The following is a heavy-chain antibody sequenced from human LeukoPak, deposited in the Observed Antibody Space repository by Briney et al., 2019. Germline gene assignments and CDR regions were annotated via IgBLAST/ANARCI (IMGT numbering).Heavy chain of an antibody. CDR3: ARGWSVGMDV. CDR1: GFTFSSYW. J-gene: IGHJ6*02. Sequence: GGSLRLSCAASGFTFSSYWMSWVRQAPGKGPEWVAHIKQDASQEDHVDSVKGRFTISRDNAKNSLYLQMNSLRAEDTAVYYCARGWSVGMDVWGQGTTVTVSS. CDR2: IKQDASQE. V-gene: IGHV3-7*01.